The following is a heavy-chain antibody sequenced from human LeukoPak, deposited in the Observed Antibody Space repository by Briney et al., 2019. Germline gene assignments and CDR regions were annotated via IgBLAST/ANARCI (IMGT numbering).Heavy chain of an antibody. CDR3: ARVEQYDILTGYYNYYYGMDV. CDR1: GYTFTSYA. D-gene: IGHD3-9*01. Sequence: ASVKVSCKASGYTFTSYAMNWVRQAPGQGLEWMEWINTNTGNPTYAQGFTGRFVFSLDTSVGTAYLQISSLKAEDTAVYYCARVEQYDILTGYYNYYYGMDVWGQGTTVTVSS. V-gene: IGHV7-4-1*02. CDR2: INTNTGNP. J-gene: IGHJ6*02.